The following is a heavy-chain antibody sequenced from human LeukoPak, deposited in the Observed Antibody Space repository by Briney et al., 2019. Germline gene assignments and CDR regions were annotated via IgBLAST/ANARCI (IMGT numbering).Heavy chain of an antibody. CDR3: ARDRVLVGSGSYYPFDY. D-gene: IGHD3-10*02. Sequence: ASVKVSCKASGGTFSSYAISWVRQAPGQGLEWMGRIIPIFGTANYAQKFQGRVTITTDESTSTAYMELSSLRSEDTAVYYCARDRVLVGSGSYYPFDYSRQGTLVTVSS. CDR2: IIPIFGTA. V-gene: IGHV1-69*05. J-gene: IGHJ4*02. CDR1: GGTFSSYA.